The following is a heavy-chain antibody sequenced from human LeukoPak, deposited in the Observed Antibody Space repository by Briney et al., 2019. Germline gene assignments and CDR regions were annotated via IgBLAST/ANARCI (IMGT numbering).Heavy chain of an antibody. CDR1: GFTFNSYA. V-gene: IGHV3-30-3*01. Sequence: GGSLRLSCAASGFTFNSYAMHWVRQAPGKGLEWVAVISYDGSNKYYADSVKGRFTISRDNAKNSLYLQMNSLRAEDTAVYYCAREKRAAGPFDYWGQGTLVTVSS. CDR2: ISYDGSNK. CDR3: AREKRAAGPFDY. J-gene: IGHJ4*02. D-gene: IGHD6-13*01.